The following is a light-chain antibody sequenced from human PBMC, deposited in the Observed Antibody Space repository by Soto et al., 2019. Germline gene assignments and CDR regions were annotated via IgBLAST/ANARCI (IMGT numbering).Light chain of an antibody. Sequence: DIRMTQSPSTLSTSVGDRVTITCRASQNIRGWLAWYQQKPGKAPKLLIYDASTLESGVPSRFSGSGSGTEFTLTISSPQPHDFTTYYCQQYNSYSWTFRQGT. CDR3: QQYNSYSWT. CDR2: DAS. J-gene: IGKJ1*01. CDR1: QNIRGW. V-gene: IGKV1-5*01.